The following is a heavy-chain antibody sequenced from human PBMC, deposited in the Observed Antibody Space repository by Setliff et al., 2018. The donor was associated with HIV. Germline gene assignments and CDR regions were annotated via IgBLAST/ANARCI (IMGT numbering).Heavy chain of an antibody. CDR1: GGSIRSGSYY. CDR2: IYSTGGT. J-gene: IGHJ2*01. D-gene: IGHD1-26*01. CDR3: ARAAYSGTYVWEPATDL. V-gene: IGHV4-61*09. Sequence: PSETLSLTCSVSGGSIRSGSYYWSWIRQPAGKGLEWIGHIYSTGGTRYNPYLESRLTILVDTSRNQFSLNLSSVTAADTAVYYCARAAYSGTYVWEPATDLWGRGTLVTVSS.